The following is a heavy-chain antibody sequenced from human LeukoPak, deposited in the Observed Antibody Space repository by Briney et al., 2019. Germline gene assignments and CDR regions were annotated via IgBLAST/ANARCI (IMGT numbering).Heavy chain of an antibody. D-gene: IGHD6-13*01. Sequence: GASVKVSCKASGGTFSSYAISWVRQAPGQGLEWMGWINPNSGGTNYAQKFQGRVTMTRDTSISTAYMELSRLRSDDTAVYYCARGSRQPHDAFDIWGQGTMVTVSS. J-gene: IGHJ3*02. V-gene: IGHV1-2*02. CDR2: INPNSGGT. CDR3: ARGSRQPHDAFDI. CDR1: GGTFSSYA.